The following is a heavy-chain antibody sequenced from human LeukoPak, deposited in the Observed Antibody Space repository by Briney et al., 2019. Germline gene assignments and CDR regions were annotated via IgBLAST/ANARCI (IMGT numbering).Heavy chain of an antibody. CDR3: ARDDENGYNSLDY. Sequence: GGSLRLSCAASGFTFSSYSMHWVRQAPGKGLECVAEISNDGGSKYYADSVKGRLTISRDNSKNTLYLQMNSLRADDTAVFYCARDDENGYNSLDYWGQGTLVTVSS. CDR1: GFTFSSYS. D-gene: IGHD5-24*01. V-gene: IGHV3-30-3*01. J-gene: IGHJ4*02. CDR2: ISNDGGSK.